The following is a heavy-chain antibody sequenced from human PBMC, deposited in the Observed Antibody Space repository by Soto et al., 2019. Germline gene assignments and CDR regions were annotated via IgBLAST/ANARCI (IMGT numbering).Heavy chain of an antibody. CDR2: IYYSGST. Sequence: SETLSLTCTVSGGSISSGGYYWSWIRQHPGKGLEWIGYIYYSGSTYYNPSLKSRVTISVDTSKNQFSLKLSSVTAADTAVYYCARAIGGTTVTFFYGMDVWGQGTTVTGSS. J-gene: IGHJ6*02. CDR1: GGSISSGGYY. V-gene: IGHV4-31*03. CDR3: ARAIGGTTVTFFYGMDV. D-gene: IGHD4-17*01.